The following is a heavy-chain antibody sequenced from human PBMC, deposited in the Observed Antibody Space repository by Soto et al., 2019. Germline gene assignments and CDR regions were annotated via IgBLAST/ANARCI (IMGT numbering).Heavy chain of an antibody. V-gene: IGHV3-23*01. CDR3: AKGRGAASDAFDI. J-gene: IGHJ3*02. CDR1: GFTFSSYA. D-gene: IGHD3-10*01. Sequence: GGSLRLSCAASGFTFSSYAMSWVRQAPGKGLEWVSAISGSGGSTYYADSVKGRFTISRDNSKNTLYLQMNSLRAEAPAVYYCAKGRGAASDAFDIWGQGTMVTVSS. CDR2: ISGSGGST.